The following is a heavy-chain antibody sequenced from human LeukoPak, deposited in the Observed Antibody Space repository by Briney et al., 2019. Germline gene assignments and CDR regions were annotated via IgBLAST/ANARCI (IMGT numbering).Heavy chain of an antibody. Sequence: SETLSLTCTVSGGSISNDGYYWSWIRQHPGKGLEWLGYIYYSGSTYYNPSLKSRVTLSVDTSKSQFSLRLSSVTAADTAVYYCARDLTGDQFFDPWGQGTLVTVPS. CDR2: IYYSGST. J-gene: IGHJ5*02. D-gene: IGHD7-27*01. CDR3: ARDLTGDQFFDP. CDR1: GGSISNDGYY. V-gene: IGHV4-31*03.